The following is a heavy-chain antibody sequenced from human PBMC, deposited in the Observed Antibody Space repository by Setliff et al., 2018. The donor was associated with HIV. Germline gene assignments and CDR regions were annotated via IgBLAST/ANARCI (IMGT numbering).Heavy chain of an antibody. V-gene: IGHV5-51*01. J-gene: IGHJ4*02. D-gene: IGHD3-9*01. CDR1: GYGFSNYW. CDR2: IYPGDSDT. Sequence: GESLKISCKGSGYGFSNYWLAWVRQTPGKGLEWMGIIYPGDSDTRYSPSFQGQVTFSADKSINTAYLQWGSLKASDTGIYFCARQTSRYITLSPPDYWGQGTLVTVSS. CDR3: ARQTSRYITLSPPDY.